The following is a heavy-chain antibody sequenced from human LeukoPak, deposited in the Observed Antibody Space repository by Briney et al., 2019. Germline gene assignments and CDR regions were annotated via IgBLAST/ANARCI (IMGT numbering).Heavy chain of an antibody. D-gene: IGHD3-3*01. CDR1: GGSISSSSYY. CDR3: ASLRERSYYARGFDY. J-gene: IGHJ4*02. V-gene: IGHV4-39*01. Sequence: PSETLSLTCTVSGGSISSSSYYWGWIRQPPGKGLEWIGSIYYSGSIYYNPSLKSRFTISVDTSKNQFSLKLSSVTAANTAVYYCASLRERSYYARGFDYWGQGTLVTVSS. CDR2: IYYSGSI.